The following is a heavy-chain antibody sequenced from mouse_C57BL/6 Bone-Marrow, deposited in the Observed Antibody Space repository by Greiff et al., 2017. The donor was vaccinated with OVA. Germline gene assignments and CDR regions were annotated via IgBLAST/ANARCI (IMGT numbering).Heavy chain of an antibody. Sequence: EVQLLQSGAGLVKPGASVKLSCKASGYTFSSYAMSWVRQTPEQSLEWVATISDGGGYTYYPDNVKGRFTISRDNAKNKPYLQMSHLTSEDTAMYYCARVLTAKDYFDYWGQGTTLTVSS. J-gene: IGHJ2*01. CDR1: GYTFSSYA. CDR3: ARVLTAKDYFDY. D-gene: IGHD1-2*01. CDR2: ISDGGGYT. V-gene: IGHV5-4*01.